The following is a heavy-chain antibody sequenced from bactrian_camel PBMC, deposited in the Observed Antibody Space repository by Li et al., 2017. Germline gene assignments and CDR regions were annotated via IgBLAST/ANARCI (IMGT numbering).Heavy chain of an antibody. CDR1: GRKLNEPG. D-gene: IGHD3*01. J-gene: IGHJ6*01. V-gene: IGHV3S53*01. CDR2: IRPGATTT. CDR3: AAEDGWGCYSGSGLFGY. Sequence: VQLVESGGGSVQAGGSLRLSCKVSGRKLNEPGMGWYRQAPGKEREGVASIRPGATTTAYASSVRGRFSISLDTAKNTVFLQMNNLKPEDTAMYLCAAEDGWGCYSGSGLFGYWGRGTQVTVSS.